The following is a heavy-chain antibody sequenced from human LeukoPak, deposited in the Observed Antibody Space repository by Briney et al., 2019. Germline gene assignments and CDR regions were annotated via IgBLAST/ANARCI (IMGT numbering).Heavy chain of an antibody. D-gene: IGHD4/OR15-4a*01. CDR3: ATDEGYGDKYNDY. CDR2: IIPILGIA. CDR1: GGTFSSYA. V-gene: IGHV1-69*04. J-gene: IGHJ4*02. Sequence: SVKVSCKASGGTFSSYAISWVRQAPGQGLEWMGRIIPILGIANYAQKFQGRVTITADKSPSTAYMELSSLRSEDTAVYYCATDEGYGDKYNDYWGQGTLVTVSS.